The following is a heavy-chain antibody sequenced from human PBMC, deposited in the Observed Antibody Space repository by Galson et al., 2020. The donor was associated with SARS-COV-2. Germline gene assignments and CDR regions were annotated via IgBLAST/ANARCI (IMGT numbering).Heavy chain of an antibody. D-gene: IGHD1-26*01. J-gene: IGHJ6*03. CDR1: GGSFSGHY. Sequence: SETLSLTCAVYGGSFSGHYWSWIRQAPGKGLEWIGEINRIGSAKYNPSLKSRITISVDTSKNQFSLKLSSVTAADTAVYYCARGREQDTPDYYYYMDVWGKGTTVTVSS. CDR2: INRIGSA. CDR3: ARGREQDTPDYYYYMDV. V-gene: IGHV4-34*01.